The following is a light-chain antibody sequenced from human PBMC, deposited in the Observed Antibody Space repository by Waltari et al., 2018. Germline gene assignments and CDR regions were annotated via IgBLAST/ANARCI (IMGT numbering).Light chain of an antibody. J-gene: IGLJ2*01. Sequence: QSALTQPPSASGSPGPSVTLSCPGTRSDVGGYNFVPWYQQHPGKAPKLMIYEVSERPSGVPDRFSGSKSGNTASLTVSGLQTEDESDYYCSSYAGSMTLVFGGGTKLTVL. CDR1: RSDVGGYNF. CDR2: EVS. V-gene: IGLV2-8*01. CDR3: SSYAGSMTLV.